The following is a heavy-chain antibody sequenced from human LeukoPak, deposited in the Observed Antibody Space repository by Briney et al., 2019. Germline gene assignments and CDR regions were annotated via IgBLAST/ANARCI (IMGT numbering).Heavy chain of an antibody. D-gene: IGHD1-7*01. CDR3: AKDKYNWNYGEFDY. Sequence: GGSLRLSCAASGFTFSTYAMAWVRQAPGKGLEWVSGISGSGGSTYYADSVKGRFTISRDNSKNTLYLQMNSLRAEDMAVYYCAKDKYNWNYGEFDYWGQGTLVTVSS. CDR1: GFTFSTYA. CDR2: ISGSGGST. J-gene: IGHJ4*02. V-gene: IGHV3-23*01.